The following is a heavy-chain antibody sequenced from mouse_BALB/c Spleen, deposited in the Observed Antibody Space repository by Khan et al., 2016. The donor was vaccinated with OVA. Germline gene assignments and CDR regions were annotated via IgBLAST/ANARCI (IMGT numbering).Heavy chain of an antibody. V-gene: IGHV3-2*02. Sequence: EVQLQESGPGLVKPSQSLSLTCTVTSYSITSDYAWNWIRQFPGNKLEWMGYINYSGRTSYTPSLKSRISITRDTSKNQFFLQLNSVTTEDTATYYCVRGRSYWGQGTLVTVSA. J-gene: IGHJ3*01. CDR1: SYSITSDYA. CDR2: INYSGRT. CDR3: VRGRSY. D-gene: IGHD3-3*01.